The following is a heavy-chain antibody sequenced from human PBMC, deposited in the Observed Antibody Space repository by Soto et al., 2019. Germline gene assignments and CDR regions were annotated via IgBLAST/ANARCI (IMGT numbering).Heavy chain of an antibody. V-gene: IGHV3-33*01. D-gene: IGHD3-16*02. J-gene: IGHJ4*02. CDR3: ARDLADYIWGSYRYTDPFDY. CDR1: GFTFSSYG. Sequence: GGSLRLSCAASGFTFSSYGMHWVRQAPGKGLEWVAVIWYDGSNKYYADSVKGRFTISRDNSKNTLYLQMNSLRAEDTAVYYCARDLADYIWGSYRYTDPFDYWGQGTLVTVSS. CDR2: IWYDGSNK.